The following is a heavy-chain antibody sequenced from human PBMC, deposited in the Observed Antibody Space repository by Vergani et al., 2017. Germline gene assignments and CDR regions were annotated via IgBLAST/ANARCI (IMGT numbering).Heavy chain of an antibody. CDR1: GGSISSSSYY. Sequence: QLQLQESGPGLVKPSETLSLTCTVSGGSISSSSYYWGWIRQPPGKGLEWNGSIYYSGSTYYNPSLKSRVTMSVDTSKNQFSLKLTSVTAADTSVYYCVRQGYAYGYFDSWGHGILGTVSS. CDR2: IYYSGST. V-gene: IGHV4-39*01. CDR3: VRQGYAYGYFDS. D-gene: IGHD5-18*01. J-gene: IGHJ4*01.